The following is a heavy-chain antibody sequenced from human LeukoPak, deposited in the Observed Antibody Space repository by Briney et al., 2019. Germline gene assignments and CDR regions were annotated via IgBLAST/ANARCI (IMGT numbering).Heavy chain of an antibody. CDR3: AKGSRYCSSTSCYTAHY. CDR2: ISGSGGST. CDR1: GFTFSSYA. D-gene: IGHD2-2*02. J-gene: IGHJ4*02. Sequence: RAGGSLRLSCAASGFTFSSYAMSWVRQAPGKGLEWVSAISGSGGSTYYADSVKGRFTISRGNSKNTLYLQMNSLRAEDTAVYYCAKGSRYCSSTSCYTAHYWGQGTLVTVSS. V-gene: IGHV3-23*01.